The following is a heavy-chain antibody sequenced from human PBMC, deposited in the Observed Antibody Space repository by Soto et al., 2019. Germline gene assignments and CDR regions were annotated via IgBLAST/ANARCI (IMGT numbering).Heavy chain of an antibody. CDR3: ARVLEWLIFDY. Sequence: PGESLKISCAASGFTFSDYYMSWIRQAPGKGLEWVSYISSSGSTIYYADSVKGRFTISRDNAKNSLYLQMNSLRAEDTAVYYCARVLEWLIFDYWGQGTLVTVSS. D-gene: IGHD3-3*01. CDR2: ISSSGSTI. J-gene: IGHJ4*02. V-gene: IGHV3-11*01. CDR1: GFTFSDYY.